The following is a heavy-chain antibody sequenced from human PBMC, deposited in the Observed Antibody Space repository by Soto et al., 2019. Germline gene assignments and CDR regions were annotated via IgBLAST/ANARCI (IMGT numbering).Heavy chain of an antibody. J-gene: IGHJ4*02. CDR3: ARGGAMGVDY. CDR1: GFTFNNKW. V-gene: IGHV3-74*01. D-gene: IGHD1-26*01. Sequence: GGSLRLSCPASGFTFNNKWMHWVRQAPGKGLVWLSRIDGAAATTNYADSVKGRFTISRDNAKNIVFLHVNGLTDGDTAVYYCARGGAMGVDYWGQGTLVTVSS. CDR2: IDGAAATT.